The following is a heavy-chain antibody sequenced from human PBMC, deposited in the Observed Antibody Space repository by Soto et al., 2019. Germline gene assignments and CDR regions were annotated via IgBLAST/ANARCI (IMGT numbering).Heavy chain of an antibody. D-gene: IGHD4-4*01. CDR1: GFTFSSYS. CDR2: ISSSSSYI. J-gene: IGHJ6*03. CDR3: ARDQGDDYSNDSEVGFDMDV. Sequence: GGSLRLSCAASGFTFSSYSMNWVRQAPGKGLEWVSSISSSSSYIYYADSVKGRFTISRDNAKNSLYLQMNSLRAEDTAVYYCARDQGDDYSNDSEVGFDMDVWGKGTTVTVSS. V-gene: IGHV3-21*01.